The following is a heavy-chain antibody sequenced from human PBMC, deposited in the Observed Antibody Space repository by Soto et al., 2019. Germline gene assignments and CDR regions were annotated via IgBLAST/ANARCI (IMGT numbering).Heavy chain of an antibody. J-gene: IGHJ6*02. CDR3: AIHCSGGSCYFGRYYYYGMDV. CDR2: IYPGDSDT. Sequence: GESLKISCKGSGYSFTSYWIGWVRQMPGKGLEWMGIIYPGDSDTRYSPSFQGQVTISADKSISTAYLQWNSLKASDTAMYYCAIHCSGGSCYFGRYYYYGMDVWGQGTRVTVSS. CDR1: GYSFTSYW. D-gene: IGHD2-15*01. V-gene: IGHV5-51*01.